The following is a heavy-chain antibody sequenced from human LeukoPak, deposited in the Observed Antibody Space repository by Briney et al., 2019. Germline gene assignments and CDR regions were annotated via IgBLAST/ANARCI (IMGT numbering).Heavy chain of an antibody. D-gene: IGHD2-15*01. CDR2: INPNSGGT. Sequence: ASVKVSCKASGYTFTGYYMHWVRQAPGQGLEWMGWINPNSGGTKYAHNFQGRVSMTGDTSISTVYMELSRLRSDDTGVYYCAREPAAATTPDYWGQGTLVTVSS. CDR1: GYTFTGYY. V-gene: IGHV1-2*02. CDR3: AREPAAATTPDY. J-gene: IGHJ4*02.